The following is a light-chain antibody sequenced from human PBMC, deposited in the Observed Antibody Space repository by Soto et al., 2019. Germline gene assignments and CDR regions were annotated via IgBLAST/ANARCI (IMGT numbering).Light chain of an antibody. V-gene: IGLV2-14*01. CDR1: SSDVGGYNY. J-gene: IGLJ2*01. CDR2: NVS. CDR3: SSFTSSNTLL. Sequence: QSVLTQPASVSGSPGQSITISCTGTSSDVGGYNYVSWYQQHPGKAPKLIIYNVSNRPSGVSNRFSGSKSGNTASLTISGLQAEDEGHYYCSSFTSSNTLLFGGGTKLTVL.